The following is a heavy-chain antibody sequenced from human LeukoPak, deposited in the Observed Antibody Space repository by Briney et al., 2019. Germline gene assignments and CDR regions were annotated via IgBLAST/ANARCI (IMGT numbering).Heavy chain of an antibody. D-gene: IGHD5-12*01. J-gene: IGHJ6*03. CDR1: GGSFSGYY. CDR3: AREVGISGYDWYYYYYYMDV. Sequence: SETLSLTCAVYGGSFSGYYWSWIRQPPGKGLEWIGRIYTSGSTNYNPSLKSRVTMSVDTSKNQFSLKLSSVTAADTAVYYCAREVGISGYDWYYYYYYMDVWGKGTTVTISS. V-gene: IGHV4-4*07. CDR2: IYTSGST.